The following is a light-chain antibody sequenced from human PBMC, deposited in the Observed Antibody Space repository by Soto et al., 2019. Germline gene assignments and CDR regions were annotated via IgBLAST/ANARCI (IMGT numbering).Light chain of an antibody. CDR2: GAS. V-gene: IGKV3-20*01. CDR3: PQYGSSPGT. Sequence: EIVLTQSPGTLSLSPGERATLSCRASQSVSNNYLAWYQQNPGQAPRLLIFGASIRDTGIPDRFSGSGSGTEFTLTISSLEPEDFAVYYCPQYGSSPGTFGQGTKVDIK. J-gene: IGKJ1*01. CDR1: QSVSNNY.